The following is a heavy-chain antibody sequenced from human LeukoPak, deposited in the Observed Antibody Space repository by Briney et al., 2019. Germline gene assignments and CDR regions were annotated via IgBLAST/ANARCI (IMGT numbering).Heavy chain of an antibody. D-gene: IGHD3-22*01. CDR2: ISGSSGSI. Sequence: GGSLRLSCEGSGFTFSDWSMNWVRQAPGKGPEWVSYISGSSGSIFYADSVRGRFNIYRENDKNSIYLHMNSLRVEDTAVYHCVREDFYEIGGSYIGNFDLWVQGTRVTVSS. J-gene: IGHJ4*02. CDR1: GFTFSDWS. CDR3: VREDFYEIGGSYIGNFDL. V-gene: IGHV3-48*04.